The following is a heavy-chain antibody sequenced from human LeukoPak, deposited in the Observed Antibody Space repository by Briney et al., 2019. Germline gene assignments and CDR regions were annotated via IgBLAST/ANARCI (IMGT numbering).Heavy chain of an antibody. CDR2: ISSSSSYI. V-gene: IGHV3-21*01. CDR1: GFTFSSYS. Sequence: PGGSLRLSCAASGFTFSSYSMNWVRQAPGKGLEWVSSISSSSSYIYYAGSVKGRFTISRDNAKNSLYLQMNSLRAEDTAVYYCARDSITGTTGWFDPWGQGTLVTVSS. CDR3: ARDSITGTTGWFDP. D-gene: IGHD1-7*01. J-gene: IGHJ5*02.